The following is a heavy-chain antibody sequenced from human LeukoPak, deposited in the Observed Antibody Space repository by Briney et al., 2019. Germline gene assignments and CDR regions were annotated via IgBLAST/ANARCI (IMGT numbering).Heavy chain of an antibody. J-gene: IGHJ4*02. CDR3: ARVGDSGSYWLSFDY. CDR1: GGSFSGYY. D-gene: IGHD1-26*01. V-gene: IGHV4-34*01. Sequence: PSETLSLTCAVYGGSFSGYYWSWIRQPPGKGLEWIGEINHSGSTNYNPSLKSRVTISVDTSKNQFSLKLSSVTAADTAVYYCARVGDSGSYWLSFDYWGQGTLVTVSS. CDR2: INHSGST.